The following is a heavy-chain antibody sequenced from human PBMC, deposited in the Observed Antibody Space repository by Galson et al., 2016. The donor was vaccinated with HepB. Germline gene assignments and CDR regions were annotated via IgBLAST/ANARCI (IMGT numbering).Heavy chain of an antibody. CDR3: AKGRRSGCSSTSCYPFDY. J-gene: IGHJ4*02. V-gene: IGHV3-23*01. CDR2: ISGSGSST. D-gene: IGHD2-2*01. Sequence: SLRLSCAASGFTFNKYPMFWVRQAPGKGLEWVSAISGSGSSTYYAESVTGRFTISRDKSSNTLYLQMNTLIADDTAVYYCAKGRRSGCSSTSCYPFDYWGQGTLVTVSS. CDR1: GFTFNKYP.